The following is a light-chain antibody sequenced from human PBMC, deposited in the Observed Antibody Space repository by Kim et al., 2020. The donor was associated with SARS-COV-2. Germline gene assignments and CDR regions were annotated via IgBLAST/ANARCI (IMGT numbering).Light chain of an antibody. CDR3: QVWDSSTWV. CDR2: RDT. J-gene: IGLJ3*02. CDR1: NIVTKN. V-gene: IGLV3-9*01. Sequence: SYELTRPLSVSVALGQTARITCGGNNIVTKNVHWYQQKPGQAPVLVMYRDTNRPSGIPERFSGSNSGNTATLTISRAQAGDEADYYCQVWDSSTWVFGGG.